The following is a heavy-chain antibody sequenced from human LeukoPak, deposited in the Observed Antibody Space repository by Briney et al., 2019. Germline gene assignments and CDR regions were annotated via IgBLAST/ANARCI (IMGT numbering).Heavy chain of an antibody. J-gene: IGHJ4*02. CDR2: IYYSGST. CDR1: GGSISSSSYY. CDR3: ARYYYGSGSYYYFDS. V-gene: IGHV4-39*01. D-gene: IGHD3-10*01. Sequence: SETASLTCTVSGGSISSSSYYWGWIRQPPGKGLEWIGNIYYSGSTYYNPSLKSRVTMSVDTSKNQFSLKLSSVTAADTAVYYCARYYYGSGSYYYFDSWGQGTLVTVSS.